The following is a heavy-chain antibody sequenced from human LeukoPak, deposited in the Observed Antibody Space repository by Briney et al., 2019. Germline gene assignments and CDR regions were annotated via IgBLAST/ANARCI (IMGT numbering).Heavy chain of an antibody. J-gene: IGHJ4*02. CDR3: AKDRDGSYGYEIDY. V-gene: IGHV3-30*18. CDR1: GFTFSNYG. Sequence: GGSLRLSCAASGFTFSNYGMHWVRQALGKGLEWVAVISYDGRNKYYADSVKGRFTISRDNSKNTLYLQMNSLRADDTAVYYCAKDRDGSYGYEIDYWGQGTLVTVSS. D-gene: IGHD5-18*01. CDR2: ISYDGRNK.